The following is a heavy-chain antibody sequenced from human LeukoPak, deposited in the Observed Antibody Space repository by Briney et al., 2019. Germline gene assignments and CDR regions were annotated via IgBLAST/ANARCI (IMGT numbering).Heavy chain of an antibody. Sequence: SVKVSCKASGGTFSSYAISWVRQAPGQGLEWMGGIIPIFGTANYAQKFQGRVTITTDESTSTAYMELSSLRSEDTAVYYCARAGPATEVGTIYYYYYYYMDVWGKGTTVTVSS. CDR2: IIPIFGTA. D-gene: IGHD5-12*01. J-gene: IGHJ6*03. CDR1: GGTFSSYA. V-gene: IGHV1-69*05. CDR3: ARAGPATEVGTIYYYYYYYMDV.